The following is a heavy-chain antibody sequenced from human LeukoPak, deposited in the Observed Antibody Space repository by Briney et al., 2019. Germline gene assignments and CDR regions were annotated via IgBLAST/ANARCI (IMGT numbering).Heavy chain of an antibody. V-gene: IGHV3-30*18. D-gene: IGHD3-22*01. CDR2: LSYDGGNK. J-gene: IGHJ4*02. Sequence: GGSLRLFCGASRFTFRSYGVHWVRQAPGKGLEWVAVLSYDGGNKYYADSVRGRFTVYRDISKNTLYLQMNSVRAQDAAVYYCAKEMNCYHSSAFDYWGGGTLVSVS. CDR3: AKEMNCYHSSAFDY. CDR1: RFTFRSYG.